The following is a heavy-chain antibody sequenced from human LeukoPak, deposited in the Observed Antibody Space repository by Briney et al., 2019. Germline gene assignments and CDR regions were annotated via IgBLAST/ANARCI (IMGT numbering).Heavy chain of an antibody. Sequence: PSETLSLTCIVSGISISNDDSYWTWIRQPPGKGPEWIGYISSSGSTYYSPSLKSRVTLSLDTCKNQFSLKVNSVTAADTAVYYCARKPGAHLPRMHGATFDYWGQGALATVSS. CDR3: ARKPGAHLPRMHGATFDY. J-gene: IGHJ4*02. D-gene: IGHD2/OR15-2a*01. CDR1: GISISNDDSY. CDR2: ISSSGST. V-gene: IGHV4-30-4*01.